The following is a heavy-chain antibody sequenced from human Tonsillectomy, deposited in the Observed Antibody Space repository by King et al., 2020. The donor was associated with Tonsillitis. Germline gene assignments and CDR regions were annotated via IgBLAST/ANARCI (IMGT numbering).Heavy chain of an antibody. CDR2: IIPIFGTT. J-gene: IGHJ4*02. CDR3: VREGGDDSYGYYPCY. D-gene: IGHD3-22*01. Sequence: QLVQSGAEVKKPGSSVKVSCKASGGTFSSYGVSWVRQAPGQGLEWMGGIIPIFGTTSYAQKFKGRVMITADKSTTTAYMDLSSLRSEDTAVYYCVREGGDDSYGYYPCYWGQGTLVTVSS. V-gene: IGHV1-69*14. CDR1: GGTFSSYG.